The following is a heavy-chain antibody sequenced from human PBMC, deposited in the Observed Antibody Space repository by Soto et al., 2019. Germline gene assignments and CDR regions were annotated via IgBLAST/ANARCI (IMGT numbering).Heavy chain of an antibody. D-gene: IGHD1-26*01. CDR3: AHRYSAHYDY. CDR1: GFSITTSGVG. Sequence: QITLKESGPTLVKPTQTLTLTCTLSGFSITTSGVGVGCIRHPPGKALEWLALIYWDYDKRYSPSLKSSLTITKDTTKNQVVLTMTNIPPEDTATYYCAHRYSAHYDYWGQGTLVTVSS. CDR2: IYWDYDK. J-gene: IGHJ4*02. V-gene: IGHV2-5*02.